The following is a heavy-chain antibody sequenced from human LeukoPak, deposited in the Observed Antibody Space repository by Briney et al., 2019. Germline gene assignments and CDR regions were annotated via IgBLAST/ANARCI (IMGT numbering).Heavy chain of an antibody. V-gene: IGHV3-30*02. CDR1: GFTFSSYG. Sequence: GGSLRLSCAASGFTFSSYGMHWVRQAPGKGLEWVAFIRYDGSNKYYADSVKGRFTISRDNSKNTLYLQMNSLRAEDTAVYYCAKEGGTYCGGDCPFDYWGQGTLVTVSS. CDR2: IRYDGSNK. CDR3: AKEGGTYCGGDCPFDY. J-gene: IGHJ4*02. D-gene: IGHD2-21*01.